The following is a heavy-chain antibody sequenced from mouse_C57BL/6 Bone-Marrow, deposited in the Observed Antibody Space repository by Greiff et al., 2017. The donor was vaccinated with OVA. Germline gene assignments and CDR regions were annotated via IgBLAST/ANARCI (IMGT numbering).Heavy chain of an antibody. D-gene: IGHD2-5*01. J-gene: IGHJ3*01. CDR2: ISDGGSYT. CDR1: GFTFSSYA. CDR3: ARGLEGYSNPWFAY. V-gene: IGHV5-4*01. Sequence: VQLQQSGGGLVKPGGSLKLSCAASGFTFSSYAMSWVRQTPEKRLEWVATISDGGSYTYYPDNVKGRFTISRDNAKNNLYLQMSHLKSEDTAMYYCARGLEGYSNPWFAYWGQGTLVTVSA.